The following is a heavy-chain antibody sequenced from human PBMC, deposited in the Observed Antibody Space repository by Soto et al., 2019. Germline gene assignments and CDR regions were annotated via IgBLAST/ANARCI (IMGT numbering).Heavy chain of an antibody. CDR1: GYTLTSKW. D-gene: IGHD6-19*01. Sequence: GESLQISCKDCGYTLTSKWIAWVRQMPGKGLEWMAIVYPFDSDTRYSPSFQGQVTISADKSINTAYLQWSSLRASDTAIYYCARPDSNGWYDYRGHGTPVPVSP. CDR3: ARPDSNGWYDY. V-gene: IGHV5-51*01. J-gene: IGHJ4*01. CDR2: VYPFDSDT.